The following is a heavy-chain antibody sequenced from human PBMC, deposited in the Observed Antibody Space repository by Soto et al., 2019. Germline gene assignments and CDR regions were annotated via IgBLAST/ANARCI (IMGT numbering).Heavy chain of an antibody. D-gene: IGHD2-8*01. V-gene: IGHV4-34*01. J-gene: IGHJ4*02. CDR2: INHSGST. CDR1: GGSFSGYY. Sequence: SETLSLTCAVYGGSFSGYYWSWIRQPPGKGLEWIGEINHSGSTNYNPSLKSRVTISVDTSKNQFSLKLSSVTAADTAVYYCARSMVYATALGYWGQGTLVTVSS. CDR3: ARSMVYATALGY.